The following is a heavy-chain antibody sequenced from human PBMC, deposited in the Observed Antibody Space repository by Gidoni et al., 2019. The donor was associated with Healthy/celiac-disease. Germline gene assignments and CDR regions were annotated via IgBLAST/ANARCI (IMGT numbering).Heavy chain of an antibody. CDR2: SSGSGGST. CDR1: GFTFSSYA. D-gene: IGHD7-27*01. Sequence: EVQLLESGGGLVQPGWSLRLSCAASGFTFSSYAMSWVRQAPGKGLEWVSASSGSGGSTYYADYVKGRLTISRDNSKNTLYLQMNSLRAEDKAVYYCAKEPGPPNWGFYYYYYGMDVWGQGTTVTVSS. J-gene: IGHJ6*02. V-gene: IGHV3-23*01. CDR3: AKEPGPPNWGFYYYYYGMDV.